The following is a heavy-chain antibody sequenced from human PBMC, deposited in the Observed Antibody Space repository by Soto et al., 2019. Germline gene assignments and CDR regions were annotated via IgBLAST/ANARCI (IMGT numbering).Heavy chain of an antibody. V-gene: IGHV3-33*01. CDR3: ASIPGWEHSNYYYGMDV. D-gene: IGHD3-9*01. J-gene: IGHJ6*02. CDR2: IWYDGSNK. CDR1: VFTFSSYG. Sequence: GGSLRLSCAASVFTFSSYGMHWVRQAPGKGLEWVAVIWYDGSNKYYADSVKGRFTISRDNSKNTLYLQMNSLRAEDTAVYYCASIPGWEHSNYYYGMDVWGQGTTVTVSS.